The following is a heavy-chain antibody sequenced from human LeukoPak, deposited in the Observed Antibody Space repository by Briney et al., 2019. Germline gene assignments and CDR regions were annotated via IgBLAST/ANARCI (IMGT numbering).Heavy chain of an antibody. D-gene: IGHD1-14*01. Sequence: GGSLRLSFAASGFTFSNHAIYWVRQAPGKGVGGVSVISYVAGTNKYYATSVEGRFTISRDNSKNTVFLHMNGLRPEETAIYYCARATGENGYYGLTGDYWGRGTLVTVSS. V-gene: IGHV3-30*04. CDR3: ARATGENGYYGLTGDY. CDR1: GFTFSNHA. CDR2: ISYVAGTNK. J-gene: IGHJ4*02.